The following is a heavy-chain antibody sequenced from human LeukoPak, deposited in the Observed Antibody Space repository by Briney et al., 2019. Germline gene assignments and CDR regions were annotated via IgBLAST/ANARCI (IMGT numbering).Heavy chain of an antibody. CDR1: GITFSSDA. V-gene: IGHV3-23*01. CDR2: ISGSGGGT. Sequence: GGSLRLSCAASGITFSSDAMSWVRQAPRKGLEWGSAISGSGGGTYYAESVKGRFTISRDNSKNTLCLQMNSLRAEDTAVYYCAISSYCSTTSCAPKFDYWGQGTLVTVSS. J-gene: IGHJ4*02. D-gene: IGHD2-2*01. CDR3: AISSYCSTTSCAPKFDY.